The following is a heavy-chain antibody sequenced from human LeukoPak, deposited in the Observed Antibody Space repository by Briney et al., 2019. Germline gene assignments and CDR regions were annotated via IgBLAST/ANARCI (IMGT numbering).Heavy chain of an antibody. Sequence: PGRSLRLSCAAPGFTFDDYAMHWVRPAPGKGLEWVSGISWNSGSIGYADSVKGRFTISRDNAKNSLYMQMNSLRAEDTALYYCAKDSADTRVRGVAVDYWGQGTLVTVSS. J-gene: IGHJ4*02. CDR3: AKDSADTRVRGVAVDY. CDR1: GFTFDDYA. D-gene: IGHD3-10*01. V-gene: IGHV3-9*01. CDR2: ISWNSGSI.